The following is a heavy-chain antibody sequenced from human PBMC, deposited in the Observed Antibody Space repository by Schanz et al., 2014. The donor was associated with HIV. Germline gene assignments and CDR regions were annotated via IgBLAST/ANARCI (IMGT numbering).Heavy chain of an antibody. CDR2: ILPRSGTT. CDR3: ARVLHLVLGNYGMDV. D-gene: IGHD6-13*01. J-gene: IGHJ6*02. Sequence: QVQLVQSGAEVTKPGSSVKVSCKASEGTFSASDIVWLRQAPGQGLKCMGCILPRSGTTNYAQKWQDRVTMTADKSTSTIYMELNSLRSEDTAVYYCARVLHLVLGNYGMDVWGQGTTVTVSS. V-gene: IGHV1-69*06. CDR1: EGTFSASD.